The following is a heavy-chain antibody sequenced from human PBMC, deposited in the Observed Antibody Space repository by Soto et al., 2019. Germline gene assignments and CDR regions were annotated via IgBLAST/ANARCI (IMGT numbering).Heavy chain of an antibody. V-gene: IGHV1-69*01. J-gene: IGHJ6*02. CDR2: IIPIFGTA. CDR1: GGTFSSYA. CDR3: ARNTDVDIVATIWGPPAYYYCMDV. D-gene: IGHD5-12*01. Sequence: QVQLVQSGAEVKKPGSSVKVSCKASGGTFSSYAISWVRQAPGQGLEWMGGIIPIFGTANYAQKFQGRVTITADESTSTAYMELSSLRSEDTAVYYCARNTDVDIVATIWGPPAYYYCMDVWGQGTTVTVSS.